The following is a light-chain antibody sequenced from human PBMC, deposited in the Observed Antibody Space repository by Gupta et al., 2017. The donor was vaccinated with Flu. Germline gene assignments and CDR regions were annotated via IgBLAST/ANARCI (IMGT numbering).Light chain of an antibody. CDR2: GAS. J-gene: IGKJ5*01. V-gene: IGKV3-15*01. CDR1: QSVSSN. Sequence: EIVMTQSPDTLSVSPGERATLSCRASQSVSSNLAWYQHKPGLAPRLLIYGASTRATGIADRFSGSESGTEFTLTISSLQSEDFAVYYCQQYADWLPITFGQGTRLEIK. CDR3: QQYADWLPIT.